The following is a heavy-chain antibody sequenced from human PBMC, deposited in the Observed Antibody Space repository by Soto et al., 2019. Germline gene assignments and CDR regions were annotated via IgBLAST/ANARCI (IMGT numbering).Heavy chain of an antibody. CDR2: IIPIFGTA. V-gene: IGHV1-69*01. CDR1: GGTFSSYA. D-gene: IGHD3-22*01. Sequence: QVQLVQSGAEVKKPGSSVKVSCKASGGTFSSYAISWVRQAPGQGLEWMGGIIPIFGTANYAQKFQGRVTITPDESTSTAYMELSSLRSEDTAVYYCARDYYDSSGYYRNWYFDLWGRGTLVTVSS. CDR3: ARDYYDSSGYYRNWYFDL. J-gene: IGHJ2*01.